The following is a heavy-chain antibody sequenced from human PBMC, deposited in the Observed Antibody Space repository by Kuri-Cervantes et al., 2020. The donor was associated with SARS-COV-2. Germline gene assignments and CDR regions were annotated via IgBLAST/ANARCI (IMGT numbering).Heavy chain of an antibody. CDR2: ISSSSSYT. CDR3: ARHPYYDFWSGYTEYNWFDP. J-gene: IGHJ5*02. D-gene: IGHD3-3*01. V-gene: IGHV3-11*03. Sequence: GESLKSSCAASGFTFSDYYMSWIRQAPGKGLEWVSYISSSSSYTNYADSVKGRFTISRDNAKNSLYLQMNSLRAEDTAVYYCARHPYYDFWSGYTEYNWFDPWGQGTLVTVSS. CDR1: GFTFSDYY.